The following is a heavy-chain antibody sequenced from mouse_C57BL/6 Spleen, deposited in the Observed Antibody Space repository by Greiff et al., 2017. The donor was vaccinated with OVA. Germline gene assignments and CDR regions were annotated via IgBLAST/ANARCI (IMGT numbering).Heavy chain of an antibody. CDR1: GYTFTDYY. Sequence: VQLKQSGPVLVKPGASVKMSCKASGYTFTDYYMNWVKQSHGKSLEWIGVINPYNGGTSYNQKFKGKATLTVDKSSSTAYMELNSLTSEDSAVYYCARGEPSTVVASPAMDYWGQGTSVTVSS. J-gene: IGHJ4*01. CDR2: INPYNGGT. V-gene: IGHV1-19*01. CDR3: ARGEPSTVVASPAMDY. D-gene: IGHD1-1*01.